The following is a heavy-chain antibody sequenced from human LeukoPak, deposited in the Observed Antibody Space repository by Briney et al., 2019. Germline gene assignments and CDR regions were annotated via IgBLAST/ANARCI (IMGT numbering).Heavy chain of an antibody. V-gene: IGHV3-33*01. CDR1: GFTFSTYG. D-gene: IGHD3-10*01. CDR2: IWYDGSNK. Sequence: PGGSLRLSCAASGFTFSTYGMHWVRQAPGKGLEWVAVIWYDGSNKYYADSVKGRFTISRDNSKNTLYLQMNSLRAEDTAVYYCARDKLWAVRGDIFRWFDPWGQGTLVTVSS. CDR3: ARDKLWAVRGDIFRWFDP. J-gene: IGHJ5*02.